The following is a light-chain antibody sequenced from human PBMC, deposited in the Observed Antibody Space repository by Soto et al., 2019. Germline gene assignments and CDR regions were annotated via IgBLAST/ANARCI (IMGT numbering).Light chain of an antibody. CDR3: QQYGNSPLT. CDR2: AAS. V-gene: IGKV3-20*01. Sequence: EIVLTQSPGTLSLSPGERATLSCRAGQTVSASDLAWYQQKPGQAPRLLIYAASTRATGISDRFSGSGSGTDFTLTISSLKPEDFAVYYCQQYGNSPLTFGGGTKVEIK. J-gene: IGKJ4*01. CDR1: QTVSASD.